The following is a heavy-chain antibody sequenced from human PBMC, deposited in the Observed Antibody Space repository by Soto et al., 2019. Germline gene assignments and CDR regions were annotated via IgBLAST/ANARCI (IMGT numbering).Heavy chain of an antibody. CDR1: GFTLSGFD. CDR2: IGTAADT. J-gene: IGHJ1*01. D-gene: IGHD2-15*01. Sequence: GGSLRLSCAASGFTLSGFDMHCVRQVAGKGLEWVSSIGTAADTFYPDSVRGRFTISRENAKNALYLQMDSLRAEDTAVYYCARGDCSAGGCHQPAGTVLQHWGQGT. V-gene: IGHV3-13*01. CDR3: ARGDCSAGGCHQPAGTVLQH.